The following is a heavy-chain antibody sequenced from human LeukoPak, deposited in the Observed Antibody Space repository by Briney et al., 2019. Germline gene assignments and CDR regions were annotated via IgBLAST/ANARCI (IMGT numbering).Heavy chain of an antibody. CDR3: ARVPRGRSAGSGYYYGFDY. CDR2: ISSSGTYI. Sequence: GGSLRLSCAASGFTFRTHSMNWVRQAPGKGLEWVASISSSGTYIYHSDSVKGRFSTSRDNAKNSLYLQMNSLRAEDTAVYYCARVPRGRSAGSGYYYGFDYWGQGTLVTVSS. CDR1: GFTFRTHS. V-gene: IGHV3-21*04. D-gene: IGHD3-22*01. J-gene: IGHJ4*02.